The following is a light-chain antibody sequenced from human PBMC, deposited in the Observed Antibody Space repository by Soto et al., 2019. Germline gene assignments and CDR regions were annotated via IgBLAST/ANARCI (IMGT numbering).Light chain of an antibody. J-gene: IGKJ3*01. CDR2: WTS. Sequence: DIVMTQSPDSLAVSLGDRATINCRSSLNILCRPNNKSYLAWYQQKSGQPPKLLIYWTSTRESGVPDRFSGSGSGTDFTLTISSLQAEDVAVYYCQQFYSSPFTFGPGTNVHVK. CDR1: LNILCRPNNKSY. CDR3: QQFYSSPFT. V-gene: IGKV4-1*01.